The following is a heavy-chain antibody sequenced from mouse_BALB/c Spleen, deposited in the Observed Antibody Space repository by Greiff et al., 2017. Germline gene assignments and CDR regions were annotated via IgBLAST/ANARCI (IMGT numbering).Heavy chain of an antibody. D-gene: IGHD2-3*01. CDR2: ISYSGST. CDR3: ARSPDGYWYFDV. J-gene: IGHJ1*01. Sequence: VQLQQSGPGLVKPSQSLSLTCTVTGYSITSDYAWTWIRQFPGNKLEWMGYISYSGSTSYNPSLKSRISITRDTSKNQFFLQLNSVTTEDTATYYCARSPDGYWYFDVWGAGTTVTVSS. CDR1: GYSITSDYA. V-gene: IGHV3-2*02.